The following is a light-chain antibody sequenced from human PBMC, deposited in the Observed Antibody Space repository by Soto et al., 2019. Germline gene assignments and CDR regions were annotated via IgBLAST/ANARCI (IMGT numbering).Light chain of an antibody. CDR2: GVS. CDR3: SSYTSGSALVV. V-gene: IGLV2-14*01. Sequence: QSALTQPASVSGSPGQSITISCTGTSSDVGGYNYVSWYQQHPGKAPKVIIYGVSNWPSGFSNRFSGSKSGNTASLTISGLQAEDEADYYCSSYTSGSALVVFGGGTKLTVL. CDR1: SSDVGGYNY. J-gene: IGLJ2*01.